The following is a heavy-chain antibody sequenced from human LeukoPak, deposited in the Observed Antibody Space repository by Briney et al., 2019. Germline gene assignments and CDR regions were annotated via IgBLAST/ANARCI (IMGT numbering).Heavy chain of an antibody. CDR2: ISSSGSPI. CDR3: ARGSCSSTTCYTDY. V-gene: IGHV3-11*04. Sequence: GGSLRLSCAASGFTFSKYYMSWIRQAPGTGLEFLSYISSSGSPIYNADSVKGRFTISRDNAKNSLYLQMNSLRAEDTAVYYCARGSCSSTTCYTDYWGQGTLVTVSS. CDR1: GFTFSKYY. D-gene: IGHD2-2*02. J-gene: IGHJ4*02.